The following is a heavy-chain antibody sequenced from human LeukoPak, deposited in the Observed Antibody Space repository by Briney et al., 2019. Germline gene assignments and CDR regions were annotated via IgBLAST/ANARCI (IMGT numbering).Heavy chain of an antibody. D-gene: IGHD3-16*02. CDR1: GFTFSSYW. Sequence: PGGSLRLSCAASGFTFSSYWMHWVRQAPGKGLEWVSGINWNSGTIGYADSVKGRFTISRDNAKNSLYLQMNSLRAGDTALYYCAKDIRSYADYYYGLDVWGHGTTVTVSS. V-gene: IGHV3-9*01. CDR2: INWNSGTI. J-gene: IGHJ6*02. CDR3: AKDIRSYADYYYGLDV.